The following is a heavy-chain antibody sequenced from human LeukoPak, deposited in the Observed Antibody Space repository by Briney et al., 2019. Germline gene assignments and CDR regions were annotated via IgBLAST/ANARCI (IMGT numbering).Heavy chain of an antibody. CDR1: GDSISSTSYY. Sequence: SETLSLTCTVSGDSISSTSYYWGWIRQPPGKGLEWIASIYSSGSTYYSPSLKSRVTIFVDTSKNQVSLKMSSVTAADTAVYYCARGPYSGSYYSVNAFDIWGQGTMVTVSS. CDR2: IYSSGST. CDR3: ARGPYSGSYYSVNAFDI. V-gene: IGHV4-39*07. D-gene: IGHD1-26*01. J-gene: IGHJ3*02.